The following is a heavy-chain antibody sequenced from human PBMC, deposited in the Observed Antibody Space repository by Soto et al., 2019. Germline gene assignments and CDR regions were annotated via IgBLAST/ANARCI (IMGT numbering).Heavy chain of an antibody. Sequence: PGGSLRLSCEASGFTFGNYAMTWVREAPGKGLEWVSTISGSGDRTYYADSVTGRFTISRDNSKNTLYLQMHSLGVEDTAVYFCAKDTEAIPSFYFDSSAQGP. D-gene: IGHD3-16*02. V-gene: IGHV3-23*01. CDR2: ISGSGDRT. CDR3: AKDTEAIPSFYFDS. CDR1: GFTFGNYA. J-gene: IGHJ4*02.